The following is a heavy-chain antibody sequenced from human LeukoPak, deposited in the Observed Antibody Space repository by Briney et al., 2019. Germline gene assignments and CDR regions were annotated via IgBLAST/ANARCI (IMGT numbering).Heavy chain of an antibody. CDR1: GYIFTGYY. V-gene: IGHV1-2*02. Sequence: ASVKVSCKASGYIFTGYYMHWVRQAPGQGPEWMGLINPKSGGTNYVQKFQGRVTMTRDTSISTAYMELSRLRSDDTAVYYCARDMGRYSGYDYDYWGQGTLVTASS. J-gene: IGHJ4*02. CDR2: INPKSGGT. D-gene: IGHD5-12*01. CDR3: ARDMGRYSGYDYDY.